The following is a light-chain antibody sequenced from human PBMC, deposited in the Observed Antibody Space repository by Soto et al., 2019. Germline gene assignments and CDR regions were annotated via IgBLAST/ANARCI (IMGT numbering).Light chain of an antibody. CDR3: HQRSNWPWT. V-gene: IGKV3-11*01. CDR2: DAS. CDR1: QSVSSY. J-gene: IGKJ1*01. Sequence: EIVLTQSPATLSLSPGERATLSCRASQSVSSYLAWYQQKPGQAPRLLIYDASNMATGIPARFSGSGSGTDFTRTISSLEPEDFAVYYCHQRSNWPWTFGQGTKVEIK.